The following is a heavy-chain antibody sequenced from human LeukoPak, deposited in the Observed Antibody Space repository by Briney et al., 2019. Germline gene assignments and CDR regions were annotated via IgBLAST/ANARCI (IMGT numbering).Heavy chain of an antibody. CDR1: GGSISSNNW. J-gene: IGHJ4*02. CDR2: IYHSGST. D-gene: IGHD6-6*01. Sequence: SETLSLTCAVSGGSISSNNWWSWVRQPPGKGLEWIGQIYHSGSTNYNPSLKSRVTISVDKSKNQFSLKLSSVTAADTAVYYCARGDSSSSNLDYWGQGTLVTVSS. CDR3: ARGDSSSSNLDY. V-gene: IGHV4-4*02.